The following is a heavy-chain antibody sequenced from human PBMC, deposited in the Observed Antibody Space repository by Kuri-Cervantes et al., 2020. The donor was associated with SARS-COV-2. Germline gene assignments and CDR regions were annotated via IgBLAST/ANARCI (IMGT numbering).Heavy chain of an antibody. CDR3: ARDRGEQWLVSHYYYYGMDV. V-gene: IGHV1-69*06. J-gene: IGHJ6*02. CDR2: IIPIFGTA. Sequence: SAKVSCKACGGNFSSYAISWVRQDPGQGLEWMGGIIPIFGTANYAQKFQGRVTITADKSTSTAYMELSSLRAEDTAVYYCARDRGEQWLVSHYYYYGMDVWGQGTTVTVSS. D-gene: IGHD6-19*01. CDR1: GGNFSSYA.